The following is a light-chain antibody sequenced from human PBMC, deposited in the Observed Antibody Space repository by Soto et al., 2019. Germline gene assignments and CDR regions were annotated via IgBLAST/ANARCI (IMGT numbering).Light chain of an antibody. Sequence: DIQMTQSPSSLAAAVGDRCTITVRASQSISSWLAWYQQKPGKAPKLRIYDASSLESGVPSRFSGSGSGTEFTLTISSLQPDDFATYYCQQYNSYPWTFGQGTKVDI. CDR3: QQYNSYPWT. CDR2: DAS. V-gene: IGKV1-5*01. CDR1: QSISSW. J-gene: IGKJ1*01.